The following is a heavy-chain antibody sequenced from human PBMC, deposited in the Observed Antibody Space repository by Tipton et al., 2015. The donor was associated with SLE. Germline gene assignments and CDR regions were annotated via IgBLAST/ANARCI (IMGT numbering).Heavy chain of an antibody. CDR1: GGSISSSSYY. CDR3: ARGVLGYSSGWFAFDI. Sequence: TLSLTCTVSGGSISSSSYYWGWIRQPPGKGLEWIGSIYYSGSTNYNPSLKSRVTISVDTSKNQFSLKLSSVTAADTAVYYCARGVLGYSSGWFAFDIWGQGTMVTVSS. J-gene: IGHJ3*02. V-gene: IGHV4-39*07. CDR2: IYYSGST. D-gene: IGHD6-19*01.